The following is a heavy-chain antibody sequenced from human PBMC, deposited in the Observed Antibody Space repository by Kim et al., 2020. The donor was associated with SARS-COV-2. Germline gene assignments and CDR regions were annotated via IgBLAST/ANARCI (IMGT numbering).Heavy chain of an antibody. CDR2: INAGNGNT. J-gene: IGHJ6*02. CDR1: GYTFTSYA. Sequence: ASVKVSCKASGYTFTSYAMHWVRQAPGQRLEWMGWINAGNGNTKYSQKFQGRVTITRDTSASTAYMELSSLRSEDTAVYYCASEDYDILTGYYKGNYYYGMDVWGQGTTVTVSS. CDR3: ASEDYDILTGYYKGNYYYGMDV. V-gene: IGHV1-3*01. D-gene: IGHD3-9*01.